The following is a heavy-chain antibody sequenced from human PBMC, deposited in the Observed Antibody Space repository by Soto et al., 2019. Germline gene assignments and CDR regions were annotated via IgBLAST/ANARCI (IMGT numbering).Heavy chain of an antibody. D-gene: IGHD3-22*01. CDR2: ISAYNGNT. CDR3: AGDRSRWVTMINWFDP. Sequence: GASVKVSCKASGYTFTSYGISWVRQAPGQGLEWMGWISAYNGNTNYAQKLQGRVTMTTDTSTSTAYMELRSLRSDDTAVYYCAGDRSRWVTMINWFDPWGQGTLVTVSS. CDR1: GYTFTSYG. J-gene: IGHJ5*02. V-gene: IGHV1-18*01.